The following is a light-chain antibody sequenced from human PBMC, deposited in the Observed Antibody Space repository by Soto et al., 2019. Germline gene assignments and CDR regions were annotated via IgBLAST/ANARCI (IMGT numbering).Light chain of an antibody. V-gene: IGKV1-33*01. CDR1: DEVGGF. J-gene: IGKJ5*01. CDR3: EQYEGLPT. Sequence: DIQMTKFPSYLSPSVGDRVTITCQAGDEVGGFLNCYQQKSGKAPKLLLCDAAKLEPCVPSCFIGSGSGTDCSVTFFSLQPEDVATYYCEQYEGLPTFGQGTRLEIK. CDR2: DAA.